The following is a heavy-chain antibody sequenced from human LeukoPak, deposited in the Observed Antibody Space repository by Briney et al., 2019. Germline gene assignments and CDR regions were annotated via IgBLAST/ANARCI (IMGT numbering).Heavy chain of an antibody. CDR3: TTDRYGSSSWDY. V-gene: IGHV3-15*01. J-gene: IGHJ4*02. CDR2: IKSKTDGGTT. CDR1: GFTFSNAW. D-gene: IGHD6-13*01. Sequence: PGGSLRLSCAASGFTFSNAWMSWVRQAPGKGLEWVGRIKSKTDGGTTDYAAPVKGRFTISRDDSKNTLYLQMNSLKTEDTAVYYCTTDRYGSSSWDYWGQGTLVTLSS.